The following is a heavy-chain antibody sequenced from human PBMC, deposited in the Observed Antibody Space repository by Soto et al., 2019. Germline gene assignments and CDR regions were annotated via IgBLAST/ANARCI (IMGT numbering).Heavy chain of an antibody. CDR2: ISAYNGNT. CDR1: GYTFTSYG. D-gene: IGHD4-17*01. CDR3: AGGSLPNDYGDSSYYYYGMDV. V-gene: IGHV1-18*01. Sequence: ASVKVSCKASGYTFTSYGISWVRQAPGQGLEWMGWISAYNGNTNYAQKLQGRVTMTTDTSTSTAYMELRSLRSDDTAVYYCAGGSLPNDYGDSSYYYYGMDVWGQGTTVSVSS. J-gene: IGHJ6*02.